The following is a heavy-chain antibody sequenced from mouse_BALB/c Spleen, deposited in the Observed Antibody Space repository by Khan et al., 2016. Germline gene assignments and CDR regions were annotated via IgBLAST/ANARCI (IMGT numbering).Heavy chain of an antibody. CDR1: GFTFSDAW. CDR3: RSVYFDY. CDR2: IRSKTNYHAT. V-gene: IGHV6-6*01. Sequence: EVKLEESGGGLVQPGGSMKLSCAASGFTFSDAWMDWVRQSPEKGLEWVAEIRSKTNYHATYYAESVKGRFTISRDDSKSSVYRQMNNLRAEDTGMYYCRSVYFDYWGQGTTLTVSS. J-gene: IGHJ2*01.